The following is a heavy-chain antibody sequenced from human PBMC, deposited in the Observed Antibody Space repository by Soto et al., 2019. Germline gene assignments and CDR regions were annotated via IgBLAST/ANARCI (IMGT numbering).Heavy chain of an antibody. CDR2: IYYSGST. J-gene: IGHJ3*02. D-gene: IGHD3-22*01. Sequence: PSDTLSVTWTVSGGSISSGGYYWSWIRQHPGKGLEWIGYIYYSGSTYYNPSLKSRVTISVDTSKNQFSLKLSSVTAADTAVYYCARDPRSGYDSSGYYYTGAFDIWGQGTMVTVSS. V-gene: IGHV4-31*02. CDR1: GGSISSGGYY. CDR3: ARDPRSGYDSSGYYYTGAFDI.